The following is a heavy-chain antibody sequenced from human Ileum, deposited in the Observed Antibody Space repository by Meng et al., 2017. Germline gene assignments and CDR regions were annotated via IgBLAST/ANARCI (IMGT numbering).Heavy chain of an antibody. Sequence: QVQLVESGGAVVNAGGSLKLSRVVSGFSFNDFYVGWVRQAPGMGLEFISYVSDIGNSYYGDSLLGRFTVSRDSARNSLFLQIKRLRAEDTAVYYCAKSPRGIDFDFWGQGTLVTVSS. CDR1: GFSFNDFY. CDR2: VSDIGNS. CDR3: AKSPRGIDFDF. J-gene: IGHJ4*02. V-gene: IGHV3-11*01. D-gene: IGHD3-10*01.